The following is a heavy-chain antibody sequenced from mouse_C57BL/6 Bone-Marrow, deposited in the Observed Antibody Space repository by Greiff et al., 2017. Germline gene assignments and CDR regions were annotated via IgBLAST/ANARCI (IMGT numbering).Heavy chain of an antibody. CDR1: GYTFTSYW. D-gene: IGHD2-1*01. CDR3: AVYYGNPGFAY. CDR2: IDPSTGAT. Sequence: QVQLQPPGAELVMPGASVKLSCKASGYTFTSYWMHWVKQRPGQGLEWIGDIDPSTGATNYNQKFKCKSTLTVDKSSSTAYMQLSSLTSEDAAVYYCAVYYGNPGFAYWGQGTLVTVSA. J-gene: IGHJ3*01. V-gene: IGHV1-69*01.